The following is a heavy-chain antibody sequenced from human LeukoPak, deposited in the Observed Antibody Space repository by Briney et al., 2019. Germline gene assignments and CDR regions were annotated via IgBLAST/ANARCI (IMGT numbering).Heavy chain of an antibody. CDR3: ARDRSSGWYVYFDY. CDR2: ISSSSSII. D-gene: IGHD6-19*01. J-gene: IGHJ4*02. CDR1: GFTFSSYS. Sequence: GGSLRLSCAASGFTFSSYSMNWVRQAPGKGLEWVSYISSSSSIIYYADSVKGRFTISRDNAKNSLYLQMNSLRAEDTAVYYCARDRSSGWYVYFDYWGQGTLVTVSS. V-gene: IGHV3-48*01.